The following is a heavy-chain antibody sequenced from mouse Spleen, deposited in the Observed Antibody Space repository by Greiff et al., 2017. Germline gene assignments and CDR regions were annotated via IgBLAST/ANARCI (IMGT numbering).Heavy chain of an antibody. CDR3: ARLYYYGSTYAMDY. D-gene: IGHD1-1*01. CDR1: GFTFRDYG. CDR2: ISSGSSTI. J-gene: IGHJ4*01. Sequence: EVQLVESGGGLVKPGGSLKLSCAASGFTFRDYGMHWVRQAPEKGLEWVAYISSGSSTIYYADTVKGRFTISRDNAKNTLFLQMTSLRSEDTAMYYCARLYYYGSTYAMDYWGQGTSVTVSS. V-gene: IGHV5-17*01.